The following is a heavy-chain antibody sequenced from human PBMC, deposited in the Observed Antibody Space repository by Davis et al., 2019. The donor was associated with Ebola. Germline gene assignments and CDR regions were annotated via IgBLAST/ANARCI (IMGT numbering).Heavy chain of an antibody. CDR3: ARSYVVYCSSTSCNNWFDP. D-gene: IGHD2-2*01. V-gene: IGHV1-18*01. J-gene: IGHJ5*02. Sequence: ASVKVSCQASRYTFTSYGISWVRQAPGQARAWMGWISAYNGNTNYAQKLQGRVTMTTDTSTSTAYMELSRLRSDDTAVYYCARSYVVYCSSTSCNNWFDPWGQGTLVTVSS. CDR1: RYTFTSYG. CDR2: ISAYNGNT.